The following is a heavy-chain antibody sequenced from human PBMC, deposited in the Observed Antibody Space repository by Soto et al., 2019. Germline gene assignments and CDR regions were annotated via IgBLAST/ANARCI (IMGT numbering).Heavy chain of an antibody. D-gene: IGHD2-15*01. CDR2: ISAYNGNT. V-gene: IGHV1-18*01. CDR3: ARGGGPRDAFDI. CDR1: CFTFSRYG. Sequence: GGSLKGSFQASCFTFSRYGIRWVRQAPGQGLEWMGWISAYNGNTNYAQKLQGRVTMTTDTSTSTAYMELRSLRSDDTAVYYCARGGGPRDAFDIWGQGTMVTVSS. J-gene: IGHJ3*02.